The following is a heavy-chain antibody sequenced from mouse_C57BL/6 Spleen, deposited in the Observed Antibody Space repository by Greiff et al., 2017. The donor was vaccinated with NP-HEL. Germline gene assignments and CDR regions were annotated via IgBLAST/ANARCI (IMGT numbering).Heavy chain of an antibody. V-gene: IGHV1-55*01. CDR3: ARPTGTSYYAMDY. Sequence: VQLQQSGAELVKPGASVKMSCKASGYTFTSYWITWVKQRPGQGLEWIGDIYPGSGSTNYNEKFKSKATLTVDTSSSTAYMQLSSLTSEDSAVYDCARPTGTSYYAMDYWGQGTSVTVSS. D-gene: IGHD4-1*02. CDR1: GYTFTSYW. CDR2: IYPGSGST. J-gene: IGHJ4*01.